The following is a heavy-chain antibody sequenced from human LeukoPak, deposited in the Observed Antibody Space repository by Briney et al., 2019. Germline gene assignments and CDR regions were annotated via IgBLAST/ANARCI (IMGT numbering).Heavy chain of an antibody. CDR1: GDSISSGDYY. J-gene: IGHJ3*02. D-gene: IGHD2-2*01. V-gene: IGHV4-38-2*02. CDR2: IYHSGST. Sequence: PSQTLSLTCTVSGDSISSGDYYWGWIRQPPGKGLEWIGSIYHSGSTYYNPSLKRRVTITVDTSKNQFSLKLSSVTAADTAVYYCASTEYCSSTSCPNGAFDIWGQGTMVTVSS. CDR3: ASTEYCSSTSCPNGAFDI.